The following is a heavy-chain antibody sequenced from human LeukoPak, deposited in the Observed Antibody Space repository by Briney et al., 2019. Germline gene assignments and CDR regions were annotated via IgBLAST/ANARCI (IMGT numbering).Heavy chain of an antibody. CDR2: TYYRSKWSN. Sequence: SQTLSLTCAISGDSVSSNSAAWNWIRQSPSRGLEWLGRTYYRSKWSNDYASSVKSRITFNPDTSKNQFSLKLSSVTAADTAVYYCARGIAAAGRIPPPKNWFDPWGQGTLVTVSS. D-gene: IGHD6-13*01. V-gene: IGHV6-1*01. CDR1: GDSVSSNSAA. CDR3: ARGIAAAGRIPPPKNWFDP. J-gene: IGHJ5*02.